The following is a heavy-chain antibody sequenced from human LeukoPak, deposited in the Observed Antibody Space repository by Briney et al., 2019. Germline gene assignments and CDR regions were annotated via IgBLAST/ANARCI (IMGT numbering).Heavy chain of an antibody. D-gene: IGHD5-18*01. CDR2: IYPAGDI. Sequence: EGSLRLSCAVSEFTVSNNYMNWVRQAPGKGLEWVSIIYPAGDIYYGDSVKGRFTISRDKSKNTLFLQMTSLRVEDTAVYYCTRENRGYTYGPIGDFYYGMDVWGQGTTVTVSS. J-gene: IGHJ6*02. V-gene: IGHV3-53*01. CDR3: TRENRGYTYGPIGDFYYGMDV. CDR1: EFTVSNNY.